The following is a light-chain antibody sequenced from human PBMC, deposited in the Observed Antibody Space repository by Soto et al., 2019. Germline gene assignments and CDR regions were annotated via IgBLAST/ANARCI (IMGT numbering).Light chain of an antibody. J-gene: IGLJ2*01. Sequence: QSLLTQPASVSGSPGQSITISCTGTSSNVGGYNYDSWYQQHPGQAPKLMIYDVSNRPSRVSNRFSGSKSGNTASLTISGLQAEDEADYYCSSYTSSSTVVFGGGTQLTVL. CDR2: DVS. CDR1: SSNVGGYNY. CDR3: SSYTSSSTVV. V-gene: IGLV2-14*01.